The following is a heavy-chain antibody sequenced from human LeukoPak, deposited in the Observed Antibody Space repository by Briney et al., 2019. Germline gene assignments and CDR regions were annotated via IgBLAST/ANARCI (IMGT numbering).Heavy chain of an antibody. CDR3: ARMYSSSWYSFGY. CDR1: GGSLSGYY. J-gene: IGHJ4*02. Sequence: SETLSLTCAVYGGSLSGYYWSWIRQPPGKGLEWIGEINHSGSTNYNPSLESRVTISVDTSKNQFSLKLSSVTAADTAAYYCARMYSSSWYSFGYWGQGTLVTVSS. CDR2: INHSGST. V-gene: IGHV4-34*01. D-gene: IGHD6-13*01.